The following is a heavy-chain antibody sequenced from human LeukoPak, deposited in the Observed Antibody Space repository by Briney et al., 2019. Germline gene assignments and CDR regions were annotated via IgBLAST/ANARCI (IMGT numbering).Heavy chain of an antibody. J-gene: IGHJ4*02. V-gene: IGHV4-39*07. CDR2: IYYTGNT. CDR3: ARLWDQSGSY. Sequence: SETLSLTCSVSGDSITGYYWGWIRQPPGKGLEWIGNIYYTGNTYYNSSLKSRVTISLDTSKNQFSLKLSSVTAADTAVYYCARLWDQSGSYWGQGTLVIVSS. D-gene: IGHD1-26*01. CDR1: GDSITGYY.